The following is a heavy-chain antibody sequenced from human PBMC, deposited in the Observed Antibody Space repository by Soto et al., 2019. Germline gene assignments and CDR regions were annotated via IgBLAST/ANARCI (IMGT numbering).Heavy chain of an antibody. J-gene: IGHJ6*02. CDR1: GFTFSSYA. D-gene: IGHD2-15*01. V-gene: IGHV3-30-3*01. CDR3: ARAGCDGGSCYTLVGLRYGMDV. CDR2: ISYDGNNK. Sequence: QVQLVESGGGVVQPGRSQRLSCAASGFTFSSYAMYWVRQAPGKGLEWVAVISYDGNNKYYADSVKGRFTISRDNSKNTLYLQMNSLRAKDTAVYYCARAGCDGGSCYTLVGLRYGMDVWGQGTTVTVSS.